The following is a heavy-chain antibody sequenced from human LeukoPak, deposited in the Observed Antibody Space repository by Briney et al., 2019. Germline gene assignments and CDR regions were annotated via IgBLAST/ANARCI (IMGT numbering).Heavy chain of an antibody. Sequence: GGSLRLSCAASGFTFSSYSMNWVRQAPGKGLEWVSSISGSSSYIYYADSVKGRFTISRDNAKNSLYLQMNSLRAEDTAVYYCASWPEEGDDFDYWGQGTLVTVSS. CDR1: GFTFSSYS. D-gene: IGHD3-10*01. V-gene: IGHV3-21*01. CDR3: ASWPEEGDDFDY. CDR2: ISGSSSYI. J-gene: IGHJ4*02.